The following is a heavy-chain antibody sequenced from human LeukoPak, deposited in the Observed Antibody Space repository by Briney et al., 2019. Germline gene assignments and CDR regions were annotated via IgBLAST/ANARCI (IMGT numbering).Heavy chain of an antibody. CDR3: ASQTKYYSGSAGSYWGAFDL. CDR2: SGNDGST. CDR1: RLTYYDQD. J-gene: IGHJ3*01. D-gene: IGHD3-10*01. Sequence: GRSLRLSCAASRLTYYDQDMHWVRQAPGTGLEWVSLSGNDGSTYYADSVRGRFTISRDISKNSLYLEMSSLRTEDTALYHCASQTKYYSGSAGSYWGAFDLWGQGTMVTVSS. V-gene: IGHV3-43*02.